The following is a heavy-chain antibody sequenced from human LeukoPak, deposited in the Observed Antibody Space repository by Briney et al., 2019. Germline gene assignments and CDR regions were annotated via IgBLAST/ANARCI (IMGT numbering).Heavy chain of an antibody. V-gene: IGHV4-39*01. CDR1: GGSISSSSYY. Sequence: SETLSLTCTVSGGSISSSSYYWGWIRQPPGKGLEWIGSIYYSGSTYYNPSLKSRVTISVDTSKNQSSLKLSSVTAADTAVYYCATLLGVGYYYYYYGMDVWGQGTTVTVSS. D-gene: IGHD2/OR15-2a*01. J-gene: IGHJ6*02. CDR2: IYYSGST. CDR3: ATLLGVGYYYYYYGMDV.